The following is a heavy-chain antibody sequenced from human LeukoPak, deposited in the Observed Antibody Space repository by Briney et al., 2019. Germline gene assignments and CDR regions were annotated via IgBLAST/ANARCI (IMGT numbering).Heavy chain of an antibody. CDR3: ARDFGIVATMFDY. Sequence: SETLSLTCTVSGGSISSYYWSWIRQPPGKGLEWIGYIYHSGSTYYNPSLKSRVTISVDRSKNQFSLKLSSVTAADTAVYYCARDFGIVATMFDYWGQGTLVTVSS. CDR2: IYHSGST. CDR1: GGSISSYY. J-gene: IGHJ4*02. V-gene: IGHV4-59*12. D-gene: IGHD5-12*01.